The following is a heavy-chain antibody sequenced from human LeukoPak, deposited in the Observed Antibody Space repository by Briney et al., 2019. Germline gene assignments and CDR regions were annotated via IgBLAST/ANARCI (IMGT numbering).Heavy chain of an antibody. V-gene: IGHV4-34*01. Sequence: PSETLSLTCAVYGGSFSGAYWSWIRQPPGKGLEWIGEINHSGSTNYNPSLKSRVTISVDTSKNQFSLKLSSVTAADTAVYYCARSGYDYVWGSYRHSSYYYYYMDVWGKGTTVTVSS. D-gene: IGHD3-16*02. CDR2: INHSGST. J-gene: IGHJ6*03. CDR1: GGSFSGAY. CDR3: ARSGYDYVWGSYRHSSYYYYYMDV.